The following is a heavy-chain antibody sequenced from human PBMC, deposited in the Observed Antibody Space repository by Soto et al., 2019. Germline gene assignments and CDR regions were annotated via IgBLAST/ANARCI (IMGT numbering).Heavy chain of an antibody. CDR2: IYWDDDR. Sequence: QITLRESGPTLVAPTQTLSLTCSFSGFSLTTRGVGVAWIRQPPGKALEWLAVIYWDDDRRYSPSLKSRLSITKDTSNNQVVLTMTYVDPVDTATYHCAHLLITYGGVIGADAFDFWVRGTMVTVSS. D-gene: IGHD3-16*02. CDR3: AHLLITYGGVIGADAFDF. J-gene: IGHJ3*01. V-gene: IGHV2-5*02. CDR1: GFSLTTRGVG.